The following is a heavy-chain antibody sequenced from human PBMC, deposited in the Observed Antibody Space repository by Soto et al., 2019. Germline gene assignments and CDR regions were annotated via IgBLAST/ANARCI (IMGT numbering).Heavy chain of an antibody. CDR2: IYNSGST. V-gene: IGHV4-30-2*02. D-gene: IGHD3-3*01. J-gene: IGHJ6*02. CDR3: ARTGFLRHYYYGMDV. Sequence: KTSETLSLTCAVSGGYISGGYYSWSWIRQPPGKGLEWIGFIYNSGSTYYNSSLKSRVTISVDRSKNHFFLNLTSVTAADTAVYYCARTGFLRHYYYGMDVWGQGTTVTVSS. CDR1: GGYISGGYYS.